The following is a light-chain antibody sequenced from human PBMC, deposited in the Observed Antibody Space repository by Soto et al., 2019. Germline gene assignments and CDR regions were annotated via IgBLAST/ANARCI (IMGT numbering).Light chain of an antibody. J-gene: IGLJ1*01. CDR2: EVT. Sequence: QSALTRPASVSGSPGQSITVSCTGTSSDIGGYNYVSWYQQHPGKAPKLMVYEVTNRPSGVSDRLSGSKSGNTASLTISGLQADDEGYYYCSAYTSRSTLYVFGTGTKLTVL. CDR1: SSDIGGYNY. V-gene: IGLV2-14*01. CDR3: SAYTSRSTLYV.